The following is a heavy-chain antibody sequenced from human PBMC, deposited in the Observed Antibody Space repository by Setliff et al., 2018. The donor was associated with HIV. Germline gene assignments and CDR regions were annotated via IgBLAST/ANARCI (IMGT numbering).Heavy chain of an antibody. CDR3: ARVKSIKTTLVRLWPRFDL. V-gene: IGHV4-34*01. Sequence: SETLSLTCAVYTESLTRYDWAWIRQSPEKGLEWIGEIDYSGSIIYNPSLQSRVTMSVDTSKNQFSLKVRSLTAADTGLYYCARVKSIKTTLVRLWPRFDLWGQGTQVTVSS. D-gene: IGHD3-10*01. J-gene: IGHJ5*02. CDR1: TESLTRYD. CDR2: IDYSGSI.